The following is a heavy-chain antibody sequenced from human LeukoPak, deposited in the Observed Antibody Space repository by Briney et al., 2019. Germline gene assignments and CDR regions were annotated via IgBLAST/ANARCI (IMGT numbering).Heavy chain of an antibody. CDR1: GFTFSSYG. V-gene: IGHV3-30*03. Sequence: PGRSLRLSCAASGFTFSSYGMHWVRQAPGKGLEWVAVISYDGSNKYYADSVKGRFTISRDNSKNTLYLQMNSLRAEDTAVYYCARVTLVQGFDYWGQGTLVTVSS. D-gene: IGHD6-13*01. CDR3: ARVTLVQGFDY. CDR2: ISYDGSNK. J-gene: IGHJ4*02.